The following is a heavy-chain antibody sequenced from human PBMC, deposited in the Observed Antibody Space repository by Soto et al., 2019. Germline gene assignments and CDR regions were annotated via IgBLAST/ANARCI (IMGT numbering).Heavy chain of an antibody. CDR1: GGTLNNYA. CDR3: ATDSNYNVSNSF. J-gene: IGHJ4*02. CDR2: ILPVSAPP. V-gene: IGHV1-69*13. D-gene: IGHD3-10*02. Sequence: SVKVSCKASGGTLNNYAINWVRQAPGQGLEWMGGILPVSAPPDYAQKFQGRVPITADHSTSTVYMELSRLKSDDTAVYFCATDSNYNVSNSFWGQGTLVTVSS.